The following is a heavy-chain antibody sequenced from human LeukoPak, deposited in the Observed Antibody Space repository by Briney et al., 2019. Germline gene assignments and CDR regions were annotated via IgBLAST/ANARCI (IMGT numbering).Heavy chain of an antibody. V-gene: IGHV3-21*01. CDR1: GFTFSSYS. CDR3: ARAFEYSSSSEEEFDY. CDR2: ISSSSSYI. J-gene: IGHJ4*02. Sequence: GGSLRLSCAASGFTFSSYSMNWVRQAPGKGLEWVSSISSSSSYIYYADSVKGRFTISRDNAKNSLYLQMNSLRAEDTAVYYCARAFEYSSSSEEEFDYWGQGTLVTVSS. D-gene: IGHD6-6*01.